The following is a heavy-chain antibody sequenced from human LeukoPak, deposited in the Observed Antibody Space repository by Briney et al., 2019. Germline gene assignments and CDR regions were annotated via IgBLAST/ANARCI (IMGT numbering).Heavy chain of an antibody. D-gene: IGHD6-6*01. CDR2: ISAYNGNT. CDR3: ARDLSIAALFP. Sequence: GASVKVSCKASGYTFTSYGISWVRQAPGQGLEWMGWISAYNGNTNYAQKLQGRVTMTRDMSTSAVYMELSSLRSEDTAVYYCARDLSIAALFPWGQGTLVTVSS. V-gene: IGHV1-18*01. CDR1: GYTFTSYG. J-gene: IGHJ5*02.